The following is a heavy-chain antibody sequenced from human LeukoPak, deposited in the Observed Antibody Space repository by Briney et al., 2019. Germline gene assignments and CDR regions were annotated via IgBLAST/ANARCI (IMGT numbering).Heavy chain of an antibody. V-gene: IGHV3-11*05. J-gene: IGHJ6*02. CDR2: ISSSSSYT. Sequence: PGGSLRLSRAASGFTFSDYYVSWIRQAPGKGLEWVSYISSSSSYTNYADSVKGRFTISRDNAKNSLYLQMNSLRAEDTAVYYCARDHLTPRYYYGMDVWGQGTTVTVSS. D-gene: IGHD4-23*01. CDR1: GFTFSDYY. CDR3: ARDHLTPRYYYGMDV.